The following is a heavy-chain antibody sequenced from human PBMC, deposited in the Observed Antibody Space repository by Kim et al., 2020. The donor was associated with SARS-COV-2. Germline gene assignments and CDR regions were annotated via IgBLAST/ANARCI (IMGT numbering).Heavy chain of an antibody. CDR3: ARAPYGSGSYSWFDP. Sequence: QKFQGRVTMTRDTSISTAYMELSRLRSDDTAVYYCARAPYGSGSYSWFDPWGQGTLVTVSS. D-gene: IGHD3-10*01. V-gene: IGHV1-2*02. J-gene: IGHJ5*02.